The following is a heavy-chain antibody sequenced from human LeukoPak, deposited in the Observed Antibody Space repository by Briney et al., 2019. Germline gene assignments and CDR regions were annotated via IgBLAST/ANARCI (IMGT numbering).Heavy chain of an antibody. J-gene: IGHJ4*02. D-gene: IGHD1-26*01. CDR3: AREKHLGRTRYYFDY. CDR2: IIHSGRT. CDR1: GGSFSGYY. V-gene: IGHV4-34*12. Sequence: SETLSLTCAVYGGSFSGYYWSWIRQPPGKGLEWIGEIIHSGRTNYNPSLKSRVTISVDTSKNQFSLKLSSVTAADTAVYYCAREKHLGRTRYYFDYWGQGTLVTVSS.